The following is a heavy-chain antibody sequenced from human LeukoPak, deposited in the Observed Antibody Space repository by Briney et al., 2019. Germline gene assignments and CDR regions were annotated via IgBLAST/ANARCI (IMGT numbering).Heavy chain of an antibody. CDR1: GGSFSGYY. J-gene: IGHJ5*02. CDR2: INHSGST. V-gene: IGHV4-34*01. Sequence: SETLSLTCAVYGGSFSGYYWSWIRQPPGKGLEWIGVINHSGSTNYNPSLKSRVTISVDTSKNQFSLKLSSVTAADTAVYYCARAHLVLLWFGGRENWFDPWGQGTLVTVSS. D-gene: IGHD3-10*01. CDR3: ARAHLVLLWFGGRENWFDP.